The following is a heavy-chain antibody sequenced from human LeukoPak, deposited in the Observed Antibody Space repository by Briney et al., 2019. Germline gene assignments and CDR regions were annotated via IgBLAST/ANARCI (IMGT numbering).Heavy chain of an antibody. V-gene: IGHV3-53*05. CDR1: GFTVSSNY. J-gene: IGHJ6*02. Sequence: GGSLRLSCAASGFTVSSNYMSWVRQAPGKGLEWVSVFYSGGSTYYADSVKGRFTISRDNSKNTLYLQMNSLRAEDTGVYHCARDPWESYGGRYCFYGMDVWGQGTTVSVSS. CDR3: ARDPWESYGGRYCFYGMDV. CDR2: FYSGGST. D-gene: IGHD4-23*01.